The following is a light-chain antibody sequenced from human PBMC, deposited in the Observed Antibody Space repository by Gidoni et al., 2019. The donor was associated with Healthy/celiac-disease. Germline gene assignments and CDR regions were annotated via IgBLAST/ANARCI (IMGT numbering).Light chain of an antibody. J-gene: IGLJ3*02. CDR1: SSNIGSNT. CDR3: AAWDDSLNAWV. Sequence: QSVLTQPPSASGTPGQRVTISCSGSSSNIGSNTVNWYMQPPGTAPKLLIYSNNQRPAGVPDRVSGSKSGTSASLAISGLQSEDEADYYCAAWDDSLNAWVFGGGTKLTVL. V-gene: IGLV1-44*01. CDR2: SNN.